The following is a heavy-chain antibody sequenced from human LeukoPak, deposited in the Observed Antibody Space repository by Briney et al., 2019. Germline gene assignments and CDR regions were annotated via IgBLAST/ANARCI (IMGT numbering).Heavy chain of an antibody. Sequence: ASVKVSCKASGYTFTSYGISWVRQAPGQGLEWMGWISAYNGNTNYAQKLQGRVTMTTDTSTSTAYMELRSLRSDDTAVYYCASGYYYDSSGYYNYYGMDVWGQGTTVTVSS. CDR3: ASGYYYDSSGYYNYYGMDV. V-gene: IGHV1-18*01. CDR1: GYTFTSYG. CDR2: ISAYNGNT. D-gene: IGHD3-22*01. J-gene: IGHJ6*02.